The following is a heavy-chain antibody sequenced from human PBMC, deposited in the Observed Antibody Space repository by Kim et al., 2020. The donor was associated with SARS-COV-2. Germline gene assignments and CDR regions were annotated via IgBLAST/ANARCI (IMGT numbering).Heavy chain of an antibody. Sequence: SETLYLTCTVSGGSISSSSYYWGWIRQPPGKGLEWIGSIYYSGSTYYNPSLKSRVTISVDTSKNQFSLKLSSVTAADTAVYYCARDRTSSGWLKLNWFDP. CDR3: ARDRTSSGWLKLNWFDP. CDR1: GGSISSSSYY. V-gene: IGHV4-39*07. J-gene: IGHJ5*02. CDR2: IYYSGST. D-gene: IGHD6-19*01.